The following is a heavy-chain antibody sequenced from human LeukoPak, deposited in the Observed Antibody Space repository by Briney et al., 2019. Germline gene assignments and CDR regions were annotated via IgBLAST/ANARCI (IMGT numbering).Heavy chain of an antibody. V-gene: IGHV1-8*02. D-gene: IGHD6-19*01. CDR1: GYTFTGYY. CDR3: TRGGPVAGTHKYFQH. CDR2: MNPNNANT. Sequence: ASVKVSCKASGYTFTGYYMHWVRQAPGQGLEWMGWMNPNNANTDYGQKFQGRVTLTRNTSISTAYMELSSLRSEDTAVYYCTRGGPVAGTHKYFQHWGQGTLVTVSS. J-gene: IGHJ1*01.